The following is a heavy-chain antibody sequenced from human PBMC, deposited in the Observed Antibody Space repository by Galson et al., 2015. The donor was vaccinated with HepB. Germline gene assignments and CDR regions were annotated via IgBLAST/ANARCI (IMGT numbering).Heavy chain of an antibody. CDR3: AYGVDV. CDR1: GDSVPSNSAV. CDR2: TYYRSKWYK. V-gene: IGHV6-1*01. Sequence: CAISGDSVPSNSAVWNWIRQSPSRGLEWLGRTYYRSKWYKDYALFVKSRITINADTSRNQISLQLNSMTPEDTAVYYCAYGVDVWGQGTTVTVPS. J-gene: IGHJ6*02.